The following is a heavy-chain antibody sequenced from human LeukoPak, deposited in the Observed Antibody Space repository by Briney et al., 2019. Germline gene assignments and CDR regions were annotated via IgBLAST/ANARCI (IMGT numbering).Heavy chain of an antibody. D-gene: IGHD3-10*01. Sequence: PGRSLRLSCAASGFTFSSYGMHWVRQAPGKGLEWVAVISYDGSNKYYAGSVKGRFTISRDNSRNTLYLQMNSLSPEDTAVYYCAKDTRGKYYGSGSYYNVPDYWGQGTLVTVSS. J-gene: IGHJ4*02. CDR3: AKDTRGKYYGSGSYYNVPDY. CDR1: GFTFSSYG. V-gene: IGHV3-30*18. CDR2: ISYDGSNK.